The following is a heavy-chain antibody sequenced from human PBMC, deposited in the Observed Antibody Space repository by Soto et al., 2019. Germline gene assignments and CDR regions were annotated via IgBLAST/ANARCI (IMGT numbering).Heavy chain of an antibody. CDR2: INHSGST. J-gene: IGHJ4*02. Sequence: PSETLSLTCAVYGGSFSGYYWSWIRQPPGKGLEWIGEINHSGSTNYNPSLKSRVTISVDTSKNQFSLKLSSVTAADTAVYYCARVLRFPGITIIVVPRGGYFDYWGQGTLVTVSS. CDR3: ARVLRFPGITIIVVPRGGYFDY. CDR1: GGSFSGYY. D-gene: IGHD3-22*01. V-gene: IGHV4-34*01.